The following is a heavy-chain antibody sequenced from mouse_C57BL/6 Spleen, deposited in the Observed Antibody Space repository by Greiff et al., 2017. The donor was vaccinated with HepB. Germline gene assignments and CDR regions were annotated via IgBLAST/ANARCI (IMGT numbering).Heavy chain of an antibody. V-gene: IGHV1-82*01. Sequence: QVQLQQSGPELVKPGASVKISCKASGYAFSSSWMNWVKQRPGKGLEWIGRIYPGDGDTNYNGKFKGKATLTADKSSSTAYMQLSSLTSDDSAVYFGARSRYYVDYWGQGTTLTVSS. CDR2: IYPGDGDT. J-gene: IGHJ2*01. CDR3: ARSRYYVDY. CDR1: GYAFSSSW.